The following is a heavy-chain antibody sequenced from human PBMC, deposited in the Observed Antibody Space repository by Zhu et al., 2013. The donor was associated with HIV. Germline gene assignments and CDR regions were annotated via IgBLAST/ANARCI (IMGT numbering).Heavy chain of an antibody. D-gene: IGHD2-21*02. J-gene: IGHJ4*02. V-gene: IGHV3-53*01. Sequence: EVQLVESGGGLIQPGGSLRLSCAASGFTVSSNYMGWIRQAPGKGLEWVSVIYSGGTTYYADSVKGRFTISRDNAKNSLYLQMNSLRSEDTAIYYCASVGRSVTPGYWGQGTLVTVSS. CDR3: ASVGRSVTPGY. CDR2: IYSGGTT. CDR1: GFTVSSNY.